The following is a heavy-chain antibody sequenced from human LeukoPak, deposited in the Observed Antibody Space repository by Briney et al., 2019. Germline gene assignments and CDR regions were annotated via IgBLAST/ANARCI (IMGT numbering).Heavy chain of an antibody. J-gene: IGHJ3*02. CDR3: ARALGSGSYSGYDAFDI. V-gene: IGHV1-69*04. CDR1: GGTFSSYA. D-gene: IGHD1-26*01. Sequence: ASVKVSCKASGGTFSSYAIGWVRQAPGQGLEWMGRIIPIFGIANYAQKFQGRVTITADKSTSTAYMELSSLRSEDTAVYYCARALGSGSYSGYDAFDIWGQGTMVTVSS. CDR2: IIPIFGIA.